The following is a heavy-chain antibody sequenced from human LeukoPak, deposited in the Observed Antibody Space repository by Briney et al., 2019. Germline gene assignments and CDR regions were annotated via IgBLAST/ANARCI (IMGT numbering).Heavy chain of an antibody. CDR1: GGTFSSYA. CDR2: IIPIFGTA. D-gene: IGHD1-14*01. CDR3: ARCRRRSLGTGWFDP. V-gene: IGHV1-69*05. J-gene: IGHJ5*02. Sequence: SVKVSCKASGGTFSSYAISWVRQAPGQGLEWMGGIIPIFGTANYAQKFQGRVTITTDESTSTAYMELSSLRSEDTAVYYSARCRRRSLGTGWFDPWGQGTLVTVSS.